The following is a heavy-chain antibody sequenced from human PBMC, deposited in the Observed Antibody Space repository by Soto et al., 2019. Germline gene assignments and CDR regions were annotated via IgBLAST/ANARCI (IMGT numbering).Heavy chain of an antibody. CDR1: GYTFTSYA. J-gene: IGHJ4*02. CDR2: INAGNGNT. CDR3: ARDGLNYYDSSGYYYRY. Sequence: ASVKVSCKASGYTFTSYAMHWVRQAPGQRLEWMGWINAGNGNTKYSQKFQGRVTITRDTYASTAYMELSSLRSEDTAVYYCARDGLNYYDSSGYYYRYWGQGTLVTVSS. V-gene: IGHV1-3*01. D-gene: IGHD3-22*01.